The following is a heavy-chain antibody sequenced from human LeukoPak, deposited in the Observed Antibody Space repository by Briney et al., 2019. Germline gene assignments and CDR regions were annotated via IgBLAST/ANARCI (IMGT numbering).Heavy chain of an antibody. D-gene: IGHD3-22*01. CDR2: IIPILGIA. Sequence: ASVKVSCKASGGTFSSYAISWVRQAPGQGLEWMGRIIPILGIANYAQKFQGRVTITADKSTSTAYMELSSLRSEDTAVYYCARDLTYYYDSSGYSVPEHFDYWGQGTLVTVSS. CDR1: GGTFSSYA. CDR3: ARDLTYYYDSSGYSVPEHFDY. V-gene: IGHV1-69*04. J-gene: IGHJ4*02.